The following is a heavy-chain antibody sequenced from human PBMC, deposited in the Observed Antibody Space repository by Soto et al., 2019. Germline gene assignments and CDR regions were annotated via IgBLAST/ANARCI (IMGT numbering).Heavy chain of an antibody. CDR2: TRNKANSYTT. Sequence: EVPLVESGGGLVQPGGSLRLSCAASGFTFSDHYMDWVRQAPGKGLEWVGRTRNKANSYTTEYAASVKGRFTISRDDSKNSLYLQMNSLKTEDTAVYYCARVGRYCSGGSCHSDWYFDLWGRGILVTVSS. V-gene: IGHV3-72*01. CDR1: GFTFSDHY. D-gene: IGHD2-15*01. CDR3: ARVGRYCSGGSCHSDWYFDL. J-gene: IGHJ2*01.